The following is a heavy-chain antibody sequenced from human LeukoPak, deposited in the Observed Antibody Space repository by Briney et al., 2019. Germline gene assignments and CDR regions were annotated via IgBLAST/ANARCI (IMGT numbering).Heavy chain of an antibody. Sequence: QPGGSLRLSCAASGFTFSYSWMHWVRQAPGSGLVWVSRINSDGNITGYADSVKGRFTISRDNAKNTLYLQMNSLRADDTAVYYCARGPSGYVGHWGQGTLVTVSS. CDR3: ARGPSGYVGH. J-gene: IGHJ4*02. V-gene: IGHV3-74*01. D-gene: IGHD6-25*01. CDR2: INSDGNIT. CDR1: GFTFSYSW.